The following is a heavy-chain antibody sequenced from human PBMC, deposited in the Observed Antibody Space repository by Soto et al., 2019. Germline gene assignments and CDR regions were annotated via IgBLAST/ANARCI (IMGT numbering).Heavy chain of an antibody. CDR3: ARDLVPADIVVVVAAPYYYGIDV. CDR1: GFTFSSYW. J-gene: IGHJ6*02. CDR2: IKQDGSKK. Sequence: EVQLGESGGGLVQPGGSLRLSCEASGFTFSSYWMSWVRQAPGKGLEWVANIKQDGSKKYYVDSVKGRFTISRDNAKHSLYLQMNSLRAEDTAVYYCARDLVPADIVVVVAAPYYYGIDVWGQGTTVTVSS. D-gene: IGHD2-15*01. V-gene: IGHV3-7*01.